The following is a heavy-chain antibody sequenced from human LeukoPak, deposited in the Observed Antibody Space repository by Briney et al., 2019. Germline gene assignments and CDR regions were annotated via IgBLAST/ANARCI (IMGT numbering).Heavy chain of an antibody. CDR1: GFTVSSNY. J-gene: IGHJ4*02. V-gene: IGHV3-20*04. CDR3: ARVGWSTESYYFDY. Sequence: GGSLRLSCAASGFTVSSNYMSWVRQAPGKGLEWVSAINWNGDSTGYADSVKGRFTISRDNAKNSLYLQMSSLRAEDTALYYCARVGWSTESYYFDYWGQGTLVTVSS. CDR2: INWNGDST. D-gene: IGHD2-15*01.